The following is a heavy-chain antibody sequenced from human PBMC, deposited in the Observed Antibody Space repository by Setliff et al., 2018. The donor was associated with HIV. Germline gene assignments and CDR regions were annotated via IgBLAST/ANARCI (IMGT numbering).Heavy chain of an antibody. CDR3: ARHVGGSYVNFDY. Sequence: SETLSLTCTVSGGSISSSNYYWGWIRQPPGQGLAWIGSIYYSGSTYYNPSLKSRITISVDTSKNQFSLKLSSVTAADTAVYYCARHVGGSYVNFDYWGQGTLVTVSS. V-gene: IGHV4-39*01. D-gene: IGHD3-16*01. CDR2: IYYSGST. J-gene: IGHJ4*02. CDR1: GGSISSSNYY.